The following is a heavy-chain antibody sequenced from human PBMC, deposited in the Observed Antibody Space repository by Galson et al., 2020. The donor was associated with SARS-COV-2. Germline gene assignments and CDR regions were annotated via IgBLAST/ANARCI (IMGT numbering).Heavy chain of an antibody. CDR1: GFTFDDYA. J-gene: IGHJ4*02. CDR2: ITCNRGSI. D-gene: IGHD3-3*01. V-gene: IGHV3-9*01. CDR3: AKVDFWSGYLPDY. Sequence: GGSLRLSCAASGFTFDDYAMHWVRQAPGKGLEWVSGITCNRGSIGYADSVKGRFTISRDNAKNSLYLQMNSLRAEDTALYYCAKVDFWSGYLPDYWGQGTLVTVSS.